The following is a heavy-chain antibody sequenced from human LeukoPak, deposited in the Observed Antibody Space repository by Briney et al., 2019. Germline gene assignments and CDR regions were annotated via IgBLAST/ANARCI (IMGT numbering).Heavy chain of an antibody. CDR2: ISSSSSYI. Sequence: GGSLRLSCAASGFTFSSYSMNWVRQAPGKGLEWVSYISSSSSYIYYADSVKGRFTISRDNSKNTLYLQMNSLRAEDTAVYYCARDAKYYYDSSGPYYFDYWGQGTLVTVSS. D-gene: IGHD3-22*01. V-gene: IGHV3-21*05. CDR3: ARDAKYYYDSSGPYYFDY. J-gene: IGHJ4*02. CDR1: GFTFSSYS.